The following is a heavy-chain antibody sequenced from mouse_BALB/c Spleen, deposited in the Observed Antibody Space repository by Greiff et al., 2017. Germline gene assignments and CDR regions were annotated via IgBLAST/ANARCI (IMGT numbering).Heavy chain of an antibody. CDR1: GFTFSSYT. D-gene: IGHD2-1*01. J-gene: IGHJ3*01. CDR3: ARAYDGNAWFAY. Sequence: EVMLVESGGGLVQPGGSLKLSCAASGFTFSSYTMSWVRQTPEKRLEWVAYISNGGGSTYYPDTVKGRFTISRDNAKNTLYLQMSSLKSEDTSMYYCARAYDGNAWFAYWGQGTLVTVSA. CDR2: ISNGGGST. V-gene: IGHV5-12-2*01.